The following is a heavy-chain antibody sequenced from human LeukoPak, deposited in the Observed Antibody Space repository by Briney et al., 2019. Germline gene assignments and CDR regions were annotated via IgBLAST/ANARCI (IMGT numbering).Heavy chain of an antibody. D-gene: IGHD6-6*01. CDR3: ARVVNIAARSWDDY. V-gene: IGHV1-18*01. Sequence: ASVKVSCKASGYTFTSYGISWVRQAPGQGLEWMGWISAYNGNTNYAQKLQGRDTMTTDTSTSTAYMELRSLRSDDTAVYYCARVVNIAARSWDDYWGQGTLVTVSS. CDR1: GYTFTSYG. J-gene: IGHJ4*02. CDR2: ISAYNGNT.